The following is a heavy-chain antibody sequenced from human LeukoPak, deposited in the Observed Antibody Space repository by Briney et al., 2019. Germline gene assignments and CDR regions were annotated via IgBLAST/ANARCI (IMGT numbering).Heavy chain of an antibody. CDR2: IYYSGST. Sequence: SETLSLTCAVSGGSISSDDWWSWVRQPPGEGLEWIGSIYYSGSTYYNPSLKSRVTISVDTSKNQFSLKLSSVTAADTAVYYCAGGDGDSSGWYPPEYYFDYWGQGTLVTVSS. CDR1: GGSISSDDW. J-gene: IGHJ4*02. CDR3: AGGDGDSSGWYPPEYYFDY. D-gene: IGHD6-19*01. V-gene: IGHV4-4*02.